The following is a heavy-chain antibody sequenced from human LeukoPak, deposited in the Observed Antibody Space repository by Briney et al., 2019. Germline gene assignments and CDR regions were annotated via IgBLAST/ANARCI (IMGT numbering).Heavy chain of an antibody. D-gene: IGHD3-22*01. CDR3: ARGSGYQNNWFDP. V-gene: IGHV4-59*01. J-gene: IGHJ5*02. CDR2: IYCSGST. Sequence: SETLSLTCAVYGGSFSGYYWSWIRQPPGKGLECIGYIYCSGSTNYNPSLRSRVTISVDTSKNQFSLKLSSVPAADTAVYYCARGSGYQNNWFDPWGQGTLVTVSS. CDR1: GGSFSGYY.